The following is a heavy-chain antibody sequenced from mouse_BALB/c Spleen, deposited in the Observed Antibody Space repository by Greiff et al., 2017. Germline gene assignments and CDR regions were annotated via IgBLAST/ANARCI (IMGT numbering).Heavy chain of an antibody. CDR3: ASSSFAY. D-gene: IGHD1-3*01. J-gene: IGHJ3*01. CDR1: GFNIKDTY. Sequence: EVQLQQSGAELVKPGASVKLSCTASGFNIKDTYMYWVKQRPEQGLEWIGRIDPANGNTKYDPKFQGKATITADTSSNTDYLQLSSLTSEDTAVYYSASSSFAYWGQGTLVTVSA. V-gene: IGHV14-3*02. CDR2: IDPANGNT.